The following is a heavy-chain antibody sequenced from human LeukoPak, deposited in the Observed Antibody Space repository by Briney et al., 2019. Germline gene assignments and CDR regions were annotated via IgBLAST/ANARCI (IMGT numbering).Heavy chain of an antibody. V-gene: IGHV1-18*01. CDR1: GHTFTRYG. CDR3: ARHGAKYSSSFWFDP. D-gene: IGHD6-6*01. J-gene: IGHJ5*02. CDR2: MTVYNGDT. Sequence: GASVKVSCKASGHTFTRYGISWVRQAPGQKLEWMGWMTVYNGDTNYAQKLQGRVTMTADTSTTTAYMELRSLRSDDTAVYYCARHGAKYSSSFWFDPWGQGTLVTVSS.